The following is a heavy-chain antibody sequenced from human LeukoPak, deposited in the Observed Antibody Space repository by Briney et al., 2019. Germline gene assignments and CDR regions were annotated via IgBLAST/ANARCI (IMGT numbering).Heavy chain of an antibody. Sequence: PSETLSLTCAVYGGSFSGYYWSWIRQPPGKGLEWIGEINHSGSTNYNPSLKSRVTISVDTSKNQFSLKLSSVTAADTAVYYCAREFPYSSSLYYYYYYTDVWGKGTTVTVSS. V-gene: IGHV4-34*01. CDR3: AREFPYSSSLYYYYYYTDV. J-gene: IGHJ6*03. CDR2: INHSGST. D-gene: IGHD6-6*01. CDR1: GGSFSGYY.